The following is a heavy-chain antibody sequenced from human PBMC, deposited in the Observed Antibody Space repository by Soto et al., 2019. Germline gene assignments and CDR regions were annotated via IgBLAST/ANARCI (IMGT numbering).Heavy chain of an antibody. CDR3: VRSGDNYNRLDY. V-gene: IGHV3-11*06. Sequence: QVQLVESGGGLVNPGGSLRLSCEGSGFTFSDYYISWIRQAPGKGLEWISYSSNSGTFSRYADSVKGRFSISRDNTKNLLYLQMNSLRAEDTDVYYCVRSGDNYNRLDYWGQGTPVTVSS. J-gene: IGHJ4*02. CDR1: GFTFSDYY. CDR2: SSNSGTFS. D-gene: IGHD1-1*01.